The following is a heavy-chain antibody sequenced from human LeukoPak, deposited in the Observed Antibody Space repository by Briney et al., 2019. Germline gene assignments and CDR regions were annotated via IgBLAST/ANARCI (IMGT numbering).Heavy chain of an antibody. CDR3: ARAVCTDY. J-gene: IGHJ4*02. CDR2: IRYDGSNK. V-gene: IGHV3-30*02. Sequence: GGSLRLSCAASGFTFSSYGMHWVRQAPGKGLEWVAFIRYDGSNKYYADSVKGRFTISRDNAKNSLYLQMNSLRAEDTAVYYCARAVCTDYWGQGTLVTVSS. CDR1: GFTFSSYG.